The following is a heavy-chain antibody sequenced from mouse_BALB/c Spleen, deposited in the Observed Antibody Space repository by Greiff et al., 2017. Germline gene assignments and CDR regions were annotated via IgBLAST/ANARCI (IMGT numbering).Heavy chain of an antibody. Sequence: EVQVVESGGGLVKPGGSLKLSCAASGFTFSSYAMSWVRQTPEKRLEWVASISSGGSTYYPDSVKGRFTISRDNARNILYLQMSSLRSEDTAMYYCAREDGSSYGDYWGQGTTLTVSS. CDR2: ISSGGST. V-gene: IGHV5-6-5*01. CDR3: AREDGSSYGDY. J-gene: IGHJ2*01. CDR1: GFTFSSYA. D-gene: IGHD1-1*01.